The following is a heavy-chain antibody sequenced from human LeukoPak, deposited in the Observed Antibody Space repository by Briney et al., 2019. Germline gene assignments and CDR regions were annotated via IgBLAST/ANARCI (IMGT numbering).Heavy chain of an antibody. CDR2: IRNKTYGGTT. V-gene: IGHV3-49*04. D-gene: IGHD6-13*01. Sequence: GGSLRLSCTASGFTFGDYPITWVRQAPGKGLEWVGFIRNKTYGGTTVYAASVKGRFTISRDDSKSIAYLQMNSLKTEDTAVYYCTRDRSHDYWGPGTLVTVSP. CDR1: GFTFGDYP. CDR3: TRDRSHDY. J-gene: IGHJ4*02.